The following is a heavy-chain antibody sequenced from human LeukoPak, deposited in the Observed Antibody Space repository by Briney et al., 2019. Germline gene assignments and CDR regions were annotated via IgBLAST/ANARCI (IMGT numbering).Heavy chain of an antibody. V-gene: IGHV4-59*12. CDR3: ARGGDFWSGYYGD. CDR2: IYYSDNT. D-gene: IGHD3-3*01. J-gene: IGHJ4*02. Sequence: SETLSLTCTVSGGSISSYYWSWIRQPPGKGLEWIGYIYYSDNTNYNPSLKSRVTMSVDTSKNQFSLKLSSVTAADTAVYYCARGGDFWSGYYGDWGQGTLVTVSS. CDR1: GGSISSYY.